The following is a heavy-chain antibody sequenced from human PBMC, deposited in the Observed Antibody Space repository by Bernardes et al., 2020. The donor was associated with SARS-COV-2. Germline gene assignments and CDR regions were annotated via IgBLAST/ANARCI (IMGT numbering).Heavy chain of an antibody. V-gene: IGHV3-21*01. CDR2: TSSSSSYI. J-gene: IGHJ6*04. CDR3: AREILEWLLLTGSYYYYGMDV. CDR1: GFTSSSYS. D-gene: IGHD3-3*01. Sequence: RGSMRLSCAASGFTSSSYSMNWVRQAPAKALEWVSSTSSSSSYIYYADSVKGRFTISRDNAKNSLYLQMNSLRAEDTAVYYCAREILEWLLLTGSYYYYGMDVWGKGTTVTVSS.